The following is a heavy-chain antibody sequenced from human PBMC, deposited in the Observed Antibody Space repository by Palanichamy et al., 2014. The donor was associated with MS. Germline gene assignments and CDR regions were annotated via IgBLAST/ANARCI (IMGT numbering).Heavy chain of an antibody. CDR3: ATGFRRADY. V-gene: IGHV3-48*03. Sequence: EMQLVESGGGLVQPGRSLRLSCAASGFTFSSYDMNWVRQTPGKGLEWVSYISSGATTIYYADSVKGRFTISRDNAKNSLYLQMSSLRAEDTAVYYCATGFRRADYWGQGTLVTVSS. J-gene: IGHJ4*02. D-gene: IGHD2-21*01. CDR1: GFTFSSYD. CDR2: ISSGATTI.